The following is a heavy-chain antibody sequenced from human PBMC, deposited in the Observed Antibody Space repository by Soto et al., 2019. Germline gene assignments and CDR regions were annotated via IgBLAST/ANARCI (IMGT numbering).Heavy chain of an antibody. D-gene: IGHD1-1*01. J-gene: IGHJ5*02. CDR2: ISGSGGST. Sequence: EVQLLESGGGLVQPGGSLRLSCAASGFTFSSYAMSWVRQAPGKGLEWVSAISGSGGSTYYADSVKGRFTISRDNPKNTLYLQMNSLRAEDTAVYYSANTGTEENWFDPWGQGTLVTVSS. V-gene: IGHV3-23*01. CDR3: ANTGTEENWFDP. CDR1: GFTFSSYA.